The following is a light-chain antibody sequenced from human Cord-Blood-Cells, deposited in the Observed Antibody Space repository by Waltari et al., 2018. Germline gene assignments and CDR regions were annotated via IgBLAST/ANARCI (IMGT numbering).Light chain of an antibody. V-gene: IGLV2-23*01. CDR3: CSHAGSSTWV. J-gene: IGLJ3*02. Sequence: QSITISCTGTSSDVGSYNLVSWYQQHPGKAPKLMIYEGSKRPSGVSNRFSGSKSGNTASLTISGLQAEDEADYYCCSHAGSSTWVFGGGTKLTVL. CDR1: SSDVGSYNL. CDR2: EGS.